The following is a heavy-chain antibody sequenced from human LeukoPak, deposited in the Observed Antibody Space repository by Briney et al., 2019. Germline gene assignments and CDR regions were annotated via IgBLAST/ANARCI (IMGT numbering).Heavy chain of an antibody. J-gene: IGHJ4*02. Sequence: GGSLRLSCAASGFTFSSYSMNWVHQAPGKGLERVSSISSSSSYIYYADSVKGRFTISRDNAKNSLYLQMNSLRAEDTAVYYCARDRLHEYDFWSGDLDSWGQGTLVTVSS. CDR1: GFTFSSYS. CDR2: ISSSSSYI. V-gene: IGHV3-21*01. CDR3: ARDRLHEYDFWSGDLDS. D-gene: IGHD3-3*01.